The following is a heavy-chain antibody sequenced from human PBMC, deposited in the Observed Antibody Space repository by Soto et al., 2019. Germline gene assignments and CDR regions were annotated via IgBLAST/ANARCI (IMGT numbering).Heavy chain of an antibody. V-gene: IGHV6-1*01. D-gene: IGHD2-15*01. CDR2: TFYRSRWST. J-gene: IGHJ4*01. CDR1: GDSVSSKCAT. Sequence: VQLQQSGPGLVKPSQTLSLTCAISGDSVSSKCATWNWIRQSPSRGLEWLGRTFYRSRWSTDYAVSVKSRITINSDTSKNQFSLQLDSVTPEDTAVYYFGSAPPGGYYFDYWGHGILVTVSS. CDR3: GSAPPGGYYFDY.